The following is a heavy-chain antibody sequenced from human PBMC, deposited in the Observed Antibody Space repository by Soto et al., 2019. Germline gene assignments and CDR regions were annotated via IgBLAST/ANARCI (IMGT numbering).Heavy chain of an antibody. CDR3: ANLCSSTSCYLSSRIHWFDP. CDR2: LNPNSGAT. Sequence: ASVKVSCKTSEYTFTDNYIYWIRQAPGQGLEWMGWLNPNSGATDFAQRFQGRVTLTSDTSISTAYMELSSLRSEDTAVYYCANLCSSTSCYLSSRIHWFDPWGQGTLVTVSS. V-gene: IGHV1-2*02. CDR1: EYTFTDNY. D-gene: IGHD2-2*01. J-gene: IGHJ5*02.